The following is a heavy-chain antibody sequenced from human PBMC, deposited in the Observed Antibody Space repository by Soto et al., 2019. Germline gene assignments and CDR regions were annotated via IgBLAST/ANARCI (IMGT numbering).Heavy chain of an antibody. CDR1: GYIFTSYF. V-gene: IGHV1-46*01. Sequence: QVQLVQSGAEVKKPGASVRVSCKASGYIFTSYFLHWLRQAPGQGLEWMGIINASGGATSYAQKFQGIVTMTSDTSTNTFYMELSSLRSEDTAVYYFARVRVGSNRLFDYWVQGTLVTVSS. CDR3: ARVRVGSNRLFDY. D-gene: IGHD3-10*01. CDR2: INASGGAT. J-gene: IGHJ4*02.